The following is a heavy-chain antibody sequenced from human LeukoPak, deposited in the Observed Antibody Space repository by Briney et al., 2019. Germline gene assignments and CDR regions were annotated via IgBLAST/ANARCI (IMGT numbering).Heavy chain of an antibody. Sequence: PGGSLRLSCAASGFSFSSYWMSWVRQAPGKGLEWVANIRKDGREKYYVDSVKGRFTISRDNAKNSLYLQMNSLRAEDTAVCYCATSPSALSHPYYFDYWGQGTLVTVSS. V-gene: IGHV3-7*01. D-gene: IGHD3-16*02. J-gene: IGHJ4*02. CDR2: IRKDGREK. CDR3: ATSPSALSHPYYFDY. CDR1: GFSFSSYW.